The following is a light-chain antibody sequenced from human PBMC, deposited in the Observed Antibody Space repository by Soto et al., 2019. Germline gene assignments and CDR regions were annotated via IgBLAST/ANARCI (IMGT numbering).Light chain of an antibody. CDR2: WAS. Sequence: MVITQSPTSLAVCLGERATISCKSTQTVLFSSNNKNYLAWYQQKPGQPPKLLIYWASTRESGVTDRFSGRGSGTDFTLTISSLQAADVAVYYCPHYYSPPWPSGQGTKVDI. J-gene: IGKJ1*01. CDR3: PHYYSPPWP. V-gene: IGKV4-1*01. CDR1: QTVLFSSNNKNY.